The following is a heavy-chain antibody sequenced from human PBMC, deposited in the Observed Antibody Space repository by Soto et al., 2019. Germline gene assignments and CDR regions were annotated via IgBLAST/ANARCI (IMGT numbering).Heavy chain of an antibody. D-gene: IGHD6-6*01. V-gene: IGHV1-2*02. CDR3: ARSLSTIGGRPDS. Sequence: ASVKVSCKASGYTFTGYHMHWVRQAPGQGLEWMGWINPNSGDTKYAQKFQGRVTMARDTSTRTAYMEVSRLTSDDTAVYYCARSLSTIGGRPDSWGQGTLVTVSS. CDR2: INPNSGDT. CDR1: GYTFTGYH. J-gene: IGHJ4*02.